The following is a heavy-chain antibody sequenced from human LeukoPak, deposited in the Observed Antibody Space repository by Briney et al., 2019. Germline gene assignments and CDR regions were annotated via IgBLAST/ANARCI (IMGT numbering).Heavy chain of an antibody. J-gene: IGHJ4*02. Sequence: SETLSLTCTVSGESISGFYWTWIRQPPGKGLEWIGYIYYSGSTNYNPSLKSRVTISVDTSKNQFSLKLSSVTAADTAVYYCASNSFDYYGSGSYSVDYWGQGTLVTVSS. D-gene: IGHD3-10*01. V-gene: IGHV4-59*12. CDR1: GESISGFY. CDR2: IYYSGST. CDR3: ASNSFDYYGSGSYSVDY.